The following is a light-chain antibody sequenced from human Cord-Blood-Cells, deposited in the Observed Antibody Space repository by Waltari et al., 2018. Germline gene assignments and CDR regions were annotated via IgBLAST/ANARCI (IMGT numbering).Light chain of an antibody. CDR3: QQSYSTPQT. CDR1: QSISSY. Sequence: DIQMPQSPSSLSASVGDRVTITCRASQSISSYLNWDQQKPGKAPKLLIYAASSFQSGVPSRFSGSGSGTDFTLTISSLQPEDFATYYCQQSYSTPQTFGQGTKVEIK. V-gene: IGKV1-39*01. J-gene: IGKJ1*01. CDR2: AAS.